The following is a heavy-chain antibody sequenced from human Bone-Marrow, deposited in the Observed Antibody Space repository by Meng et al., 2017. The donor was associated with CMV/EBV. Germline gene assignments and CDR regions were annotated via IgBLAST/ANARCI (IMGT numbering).Heavy chain of an antibody. CDR1: GFTFSDYY. CDR2: ISSSGSTL. Sequence: GGSLRLSCAASGFTFSDYYLGWVRLAPGKGLEWVSYISSSGSTLYYAGSVKGRFTISRDNAKNSLYLQMNSLRAEDTAVYYCARETYYYDSSGSDYFDYWGQGTLVTVSS. D-gene: IGHD3-22*01. V-gene: IGHV3-11*04. J-gene: IGHJ4*02. CDR3: ARETYYYDSSGSDYFDY.